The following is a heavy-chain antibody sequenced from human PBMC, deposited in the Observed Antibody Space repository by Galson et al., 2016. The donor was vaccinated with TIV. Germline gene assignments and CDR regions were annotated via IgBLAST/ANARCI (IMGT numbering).Heavy chain of an antibody. D-gene: IGHD1-7*01. CDR2: MWYDGSDK. J-gene: IGHJ3*01. Sequence: SLRLSCAASGFTFASYGMHWVRQAPGKGLEWVTLMWYDGSDKYYADSVKGRFTISRDNSKNTLYLQMNSLRAEDTAVYYCARDNNWNYANDAFDLWGQGTMVTVSS. V-gene: IGHV3-33*01. CDR1: GFTFASYG. CDR3: ARDNNWNYANDAFDL.